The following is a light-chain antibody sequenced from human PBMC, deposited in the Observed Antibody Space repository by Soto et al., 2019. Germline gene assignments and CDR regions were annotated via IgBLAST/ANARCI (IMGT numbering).Light chain of an antibody. CDR1: SSNIGSNY. V-gene: IGLV1-47*02. Sequence: QSVLTQPPSASGTPGQRVTISCSGSSSNIGSNYVYWYQQLPGTAPTLLIYSNNQRPSGVPERFSGSKSGTSASLAISGLRSEDEADYYCAAWDDSLSGWVFGGGTKLTVL. CDR3: AAWDDSLSGWV. CDR2: SNN. J-gene: IGLJ3*02.